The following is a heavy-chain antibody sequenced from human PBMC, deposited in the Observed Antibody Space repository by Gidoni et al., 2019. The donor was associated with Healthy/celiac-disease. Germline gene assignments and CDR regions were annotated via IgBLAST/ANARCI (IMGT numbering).Heavy chain of an antibody. J-gene: IGHJ4*02. CDR2: IKSKTDGGTT. V-gene: IGHV3-15*01. D-gene: IGHD2-2*01. CDR1: GFTFSNAW. CDR3: TTDEDLGSAIVPAAMTGFYFDY. Sequence: EVQLVESGGGLVKPGGSLRLSCAASGFTFSNAWMSWVRQAPGKGLEWVGRIKSKTDGGTTDYAAPVKGRFTISRDDSKNTLYLQMNSLKTEDTAVYYCTTDEDLGSAIVPAAMTGFYFDYWGQGTLVTVSS.